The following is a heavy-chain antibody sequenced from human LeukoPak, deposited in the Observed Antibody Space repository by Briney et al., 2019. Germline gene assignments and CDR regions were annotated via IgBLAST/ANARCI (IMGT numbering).Heavy chain of an antibody. CDR2: ISYDGSNK. Sequence: GGSLRLSCAASGFTFSSYAMHWVRQAPGKGLEWVAVISYDGSNKYYADSVKGRFTISRDNSKNTLYLQMNSLRAEDTAVYYCARVDEDHYYDSSGYYYGSGFAFDIWGQGTMVTVSS. CDR3: ARVDEDHYYDSSGYYYGSGFAFDI. V-gene: IGHV3-30*04. J-gene: IGHJ3*02. CDR1: GFTFSSYA. D-gene: IGHD3-22*01.